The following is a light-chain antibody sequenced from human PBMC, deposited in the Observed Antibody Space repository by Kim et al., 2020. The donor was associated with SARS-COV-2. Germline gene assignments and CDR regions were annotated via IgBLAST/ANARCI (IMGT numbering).Light chain of an antibody. J-gene: IGKJ2*01. CDR1: QRVSSNY. Sequence: SPGARATRSSRASQRVSSNYLAWYQHKPGQAPRLLIYDASRRATGIPDRFSGSGSGTDFTLTISRLEPEDFAVYYCQQYGRSPGTFGQGTKLEI. V-gene: IGKV3-20*01. CDR3: QQYGRSPGT. CDR2: DAS.